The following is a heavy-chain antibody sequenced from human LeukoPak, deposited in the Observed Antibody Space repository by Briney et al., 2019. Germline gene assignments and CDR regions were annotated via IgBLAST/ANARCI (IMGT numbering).Heavy chain of an antibody. V-gene: IGHV4-4*02. CDR1: GGSISSSNW. CDR3: AALLYGSGSYYSLGPDAFDI. Sequence: SGTLSLTCAVSGGSISSSNWWSWVRQPPGKGLEWIGEIYHSGSTNYNPSLKSRVSISVDKSKNQFSLKLSSVTAADTAVYYCAALLYGSGSYYSLGPDAFDIWGQGTMVTVSS. CDR2: IYHSGST. J-gene: IGHJ3*02. D-gene: IGHD3-10*01.